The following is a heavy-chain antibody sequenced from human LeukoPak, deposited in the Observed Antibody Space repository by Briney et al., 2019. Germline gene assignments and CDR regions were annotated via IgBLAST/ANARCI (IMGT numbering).Heavy chain of an antibody. CDR3: AKDRQYSYARSWGLDY. D-gene: IGHD5-18*01. J-gene: IGHJ4*02. CDR2: ISGSGGST. CDR1: GFTFSSYA. V-gene: IGHV3-23*01. Sequence: PGGSLRLSCAASGFTFSSYAMSWVRQAPGKRLEWVSAISGSGGSTYYADSVKGRFTISRDNSKNTLYLQMNSLRAEDTAVYYCAKDRQYSYARSWGLDYWGQGTLVTVSS.